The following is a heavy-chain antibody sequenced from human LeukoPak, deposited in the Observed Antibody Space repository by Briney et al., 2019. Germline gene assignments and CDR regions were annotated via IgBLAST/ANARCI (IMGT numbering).Heavy chain of an antibody. D-gene: IGHD3-10*01. V-gene: IGHV3-9*01. CDR3: AKPLVRGFLDAFDI. Sequence: GGSLRLSCAASGFTFDDYAMHWVRQAPGKGLEWVSGITWNGGSIAYADSVQGRFTISRDNAKNSLYLQMNSLRAEDTALYYCAKPLVRGFLDAFDIWGQGTMVTVSS. CDR1: GFTFDDYA. J-gene: IGHJ3*02. CDR2: ITWNGGSI.